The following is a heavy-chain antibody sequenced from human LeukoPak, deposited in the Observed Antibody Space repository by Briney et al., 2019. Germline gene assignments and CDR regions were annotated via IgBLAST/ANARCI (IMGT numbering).Heavy chain of an antibody. CDR3: AREMGGWGSWRVFDY. Sequence: SQTLSLTCTVSGGSISSGSYYWIWIRQPAGKGLEWIGRIYTSGSTNYNPSLKSRVTISVDTSKNQFSLKLSSVTGADTAVYYCAREMGGWGSWRVFDYWGQGTLVTVSS. CDR2: IYTSGST. J-gene: IGHJ4*02. V-gene: IGHV4-61*02. CDR1: GGSISSGSYY. D-gene: IGHD3-10*01.